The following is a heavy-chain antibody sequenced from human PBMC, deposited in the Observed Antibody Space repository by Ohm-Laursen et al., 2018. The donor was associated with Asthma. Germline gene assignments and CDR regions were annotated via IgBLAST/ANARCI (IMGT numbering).Heavy chain of an antibody. J-gene: IGHJ3*02. V-gene: IGHV4-61*01. Sequence: SDTLSLTCTVSGGSVSSGSYYWSWIRQPPGKGLEWIGYIYYSGSTNYNPSLKSRVTISVDTSKNQFSLKLSSVTAADTAVYYCERDRPMLDAFDIWGQGTMVTVSS. CDR2: IYYSGST. CDR3: ERDRPMLDAFDI. D-gene: IGHD2-8*01. CDR1: GGSVSSGSYY.